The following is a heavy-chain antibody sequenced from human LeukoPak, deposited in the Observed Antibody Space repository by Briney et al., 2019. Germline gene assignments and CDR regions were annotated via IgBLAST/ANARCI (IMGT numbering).Heavy chain of an antibody. CDR1: GFTFSSYG. CDR2: IWNDGNNK. Sequence: PGGSLRLSCAASGFTFSSYGMHWVRQAPGKGLEWVAVIWNDGNNKYYADSVKGRFTISRDNSKNTLYLQMNSLRAEDTAVYYCAKGEDMIVVVPFDYWGQGTLVTVSS. V-gene: IGHV3-33*06. D-gene: IGHD3-22*01. CDR3: AKGEDMIVVVPFDY. J-gene: IGHJ4*02.